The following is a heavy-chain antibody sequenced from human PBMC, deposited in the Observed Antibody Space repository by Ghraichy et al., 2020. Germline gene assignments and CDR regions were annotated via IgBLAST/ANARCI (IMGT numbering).Heavy chain of an antibody. Sequence: GSLRLSCVASGFTFSSYSINWVRQAPGGGLEWVSSIRSGSTYIDYADSVKGRFPISRDNAKNSLHLQMNSLRAEDTAVYYCARDGYSFGLDVWGPGTTVTVSS. D-gene: IGHD5-18*01. CDR2: IRSGSTYI. V-gene: IGHV3-21*01. CDR1: GFTFSSYS. J-gene: IGHJ6*02. CDR3: ARDGYSFGLDV.